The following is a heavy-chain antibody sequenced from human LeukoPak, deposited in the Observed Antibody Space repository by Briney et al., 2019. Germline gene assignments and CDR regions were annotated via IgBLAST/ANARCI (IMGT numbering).Heavy chain of an antibody. J-gene: IGHJ4*02. Sequence: GGSLRLSCAASGFAFSTYDIHWVRQAPGKGLEWVAVISYDGSNKYYADSVKGRFSISRDNSKNTLYLQMNSLRAEDTAVYYCAGSSWALPAYWGQGTLVTVSS. CDR1: GFAFSTYD. CDR3: AGSSWALPAY. D-gene: IGHD2-15*01. CDR2: ISYDGSNK. V-gene: IGHV3-30-3*01.